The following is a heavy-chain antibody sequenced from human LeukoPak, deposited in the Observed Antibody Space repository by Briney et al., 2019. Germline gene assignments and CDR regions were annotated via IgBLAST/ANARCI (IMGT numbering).Heavy chain of an antibody. CDR3: TRGDGRGRSDGAV. D-gene: IGHD5-18*01. CDR2: MNVHGSDK. Sequence: GESLRLSCGASGFTFTNHWMGWVRQAPENGLEWVAIMNVHGSDKYHLDSVKVRFTISRDSAKNTLYLQMTGLRVEDTALYYCTRGDGRGRSDGAVWGPGTLVTVSS. V-gene: IGHV3-7*01. CDR1: GFTFTNHW. J-gene: IGHJ4*02.